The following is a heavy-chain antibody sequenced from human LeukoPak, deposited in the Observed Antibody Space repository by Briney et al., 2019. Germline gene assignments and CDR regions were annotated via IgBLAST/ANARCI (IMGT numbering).Heavy chain of an antibody. J-gene: IGHJ4*02. Sequence: HPGGSLRLSCAASGFTFSSYAMSWVRQAPGKGLEWVSAISGSGGSTYYADFVKGRFTISRDNSKNTLYLQMNSLRAEDTAVYYCAKVRIVVVTATPGYFDYWGQGTLVTVSS. D-gene: IGHD2-21*02. V-gene: IGHV3-23*01. CDR3: AKVRIVVVTATPGYFDY. CDR2: ISGSGGST. CDR1: GFTFSSYA.